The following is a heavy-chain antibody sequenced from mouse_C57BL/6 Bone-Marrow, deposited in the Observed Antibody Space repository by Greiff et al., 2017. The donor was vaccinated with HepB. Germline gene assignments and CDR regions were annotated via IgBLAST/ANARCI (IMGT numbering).Heavy chain of an antibody. D-gene: IGHD1-1*01. V-gene: IGHV1-59*01. CDR1: GYTFTSYW. Sequence: VQLQQPGAELVRPGTSVKLSCKASGYTFTSYWMHWVRQRPGEGLEWIGVIDPSDSYTNYNQKFKGKATLTVDTSSSTAYLQLRSLTSEDSAVYYCAREGDYGSSYYFDDWGQGTTLTVSS. J-gene: IGHJ2*01. CDR2: IDPSDSYT. CDR3: AREGDYGSSYYFDD.